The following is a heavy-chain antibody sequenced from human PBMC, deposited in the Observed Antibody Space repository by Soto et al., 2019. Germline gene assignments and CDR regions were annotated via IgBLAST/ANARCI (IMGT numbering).Heavy chain of an antibody. D-gene: IGHD2-21*01. Sequence: SETLSLTCTVSGGSISSGGYYWTWLRHHPPKGLEWIGYIYYSGSAYYNPSLKSRVTMSVDTSKNQFSLKLSSVTAADTAVYYCARDYRIVVSPSPTAFDIWGQWTMVTVS. J-gene: IGHJ3*02. CDR2: IYYSGSA. V-gene: IGHV4-31*03. CDR3: ARDYRIVVSPSPTAFDI. CDR1: GGSISSGGYY.